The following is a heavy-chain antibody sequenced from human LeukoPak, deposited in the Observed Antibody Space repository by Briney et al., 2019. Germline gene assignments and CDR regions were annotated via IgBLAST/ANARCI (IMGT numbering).Heavy chain of an antibody. CDR1: GYTFTSYY. CDR2: INPGGGST. J-gene: IGHJ5*02. Sequence: ASVKVSCKASGYTFTSYYMYWVRQAPGQGLEWMGLINPGGGSTNYAQKFQGRVTVTRDMSTSTVYMELSSLRSDDTAVYYCARGVHVRKYDSNHNCFDPWCQGTLVTVSS. D-gene: IGHD3-22*01. CDR3: ARGVHVRKYDSNHNCFDP. V-gene: IGHV1-46*01.